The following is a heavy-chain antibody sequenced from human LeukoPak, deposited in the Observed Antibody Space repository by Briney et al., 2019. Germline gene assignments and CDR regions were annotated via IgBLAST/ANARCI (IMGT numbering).Heavy chain of an antibody. CDR2: ITGDAGAK. CDR1: GFTFDRFS. Sequence: GGSLRLSCTASGFTFDRFSMHWVRQAPGKGLQWVALITGDAGAKYYADSVRGRFTISRDNSKSCLYLQLHRVTTEDTAFYFCARGSYDSSGPNWFDPWGQGTLVTVSS. J-gene: IGHJ5*02. D-gene: IGHD3-22*01. CDR3: ARGSYDSSGPNWFDP. V-gene: IGHV3-43*02.